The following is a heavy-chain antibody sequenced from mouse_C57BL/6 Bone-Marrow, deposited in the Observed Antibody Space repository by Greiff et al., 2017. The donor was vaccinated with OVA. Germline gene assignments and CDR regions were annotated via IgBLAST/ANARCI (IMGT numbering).Heavy chain of an antibody. CDR3: ARYDSNGYFDV. J-gene: IGHJ1*03. CDR1: GYTFTSYT. D-gene: IGHD2-5*01. Sequence: QVQLQQSGAELARPGASVKMSCKASGYTFTSYTMHWVKQRPGQGLEWIGYINPSSGYTKYNQKFKDKATLTADKSSSTAYMQLSSLTSEDSAIYYCARYDSNGYFDVWGTGTTVTVSS. CDR2: INPSSGYT. V-gene: IGHV1-4*01.